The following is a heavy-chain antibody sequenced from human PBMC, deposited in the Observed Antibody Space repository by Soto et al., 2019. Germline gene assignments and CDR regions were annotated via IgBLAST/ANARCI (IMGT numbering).Heavy chain of an antibody. CDR3: AGGSGYCSGGSCPELNYYYYMDV. CDR1: GYTFTSYA. CDR2: INAGNGNT. D-gene: IGHD2-15*01. V-gene: IGHV1-3*01. Sequence: ASVKVSCKASGYTFTSYAMHWVRQAPGQRLEWMGWINAGNGNTKYSQKFQGRVTITRDTSASTAYMELSSLRSEDTAVYYCAGGSGYCSGGSCPELNYYYYMDVWGKGTTVTVSS. J-gene: IGHJ6*03.